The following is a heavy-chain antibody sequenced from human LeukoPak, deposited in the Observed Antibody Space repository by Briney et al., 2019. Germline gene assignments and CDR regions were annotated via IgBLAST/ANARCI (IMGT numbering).Heavy chain of an antibody. Sequence: GASVKVSCKASGYTFTGYYMHWVRQAPGQGLEWMGWLNPNSGVTNSVRKFQGRVTMSRDTAISTAYMELSRLRSDDTAVYYCAKEAYSRGVHAFDIWGQGTMVIVSS. CDR3: AKEAYSRGVHAFDI. V-gene: IGHV1-2*02. D-gene: IGHD2-21*01. CDR2: LNPNSGVT. CDR1: GYTFTGYY. J-gene: IGHJ3*02.